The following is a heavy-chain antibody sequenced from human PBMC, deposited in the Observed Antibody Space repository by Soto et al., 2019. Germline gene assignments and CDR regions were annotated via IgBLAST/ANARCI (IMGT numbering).Heavy chain of an antibody. CDR3: ARDLSLWFGELLPGWFDP. V-gene: IGHV4-39*07. CDR1: GGSISSSSYY. J-gene: IGHJ5*02. D-gene: IGHD3-10*01. CDR2: IYYSGNT. Sequence: SETLSLTCTVSGGSISSSSYYWGWIRQPPGKGLEWIGRIYYSGNTYYNPSLNSRVTISVDTSKNQFSLMLSSVTAADTAVYYCARDLSLWFGELLPGWFDPWGQGTLVTVSS.